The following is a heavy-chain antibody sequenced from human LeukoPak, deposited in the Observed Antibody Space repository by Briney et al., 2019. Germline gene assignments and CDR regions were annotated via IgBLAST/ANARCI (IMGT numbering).Heavy chain of an antibody. CDR1: GFTFTRSA. CDR2: IVVGSGNT. Sequence: SVKVSCKASGFTFTRSAMQWVRQARGQRLEWIGWIVVGSGNTKYAQKFQERVTITRDMSTGTVYMELSSLRSADTAVYYCARGDRATVTLHWGQGTLVTVST. V-gene: IGHV1-58*02. CDR3: ARGDRATVTLH. D-gene: IGHD4-17*01. J-gene: IGHJ4*02.